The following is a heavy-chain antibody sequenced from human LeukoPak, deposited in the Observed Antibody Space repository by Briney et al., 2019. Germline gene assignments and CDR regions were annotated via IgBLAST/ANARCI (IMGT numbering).Heavy chain of an antibody. J-gene: IGHJ3*02. Sequence: SETLSLTCTVSGGSISSGGYYWSWIRQHPGKGLEWIGYIYYSGSTDYNPSLKSRFTMSVDTSKNQFSLKLSSVIAADTAVYYCASADYDMAFDIWGQGTMVTVSS. V-gene: IGHV4-31*03. CDR1: GGSISSGGYY. CDR2: IYYSGST. CDR3: ASADYDMAFDI. D-gene: IGHD3-9*01.